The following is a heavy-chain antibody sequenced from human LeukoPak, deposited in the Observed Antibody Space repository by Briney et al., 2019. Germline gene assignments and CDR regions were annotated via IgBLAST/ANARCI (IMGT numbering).Heavy chain of an antibody. CDR1: GFTFSNYA. CDR2: ISGSGSST. D-gene: IGHD5-12*01. CDR3: AREGNSGYDYFDY. Sequence: GGSLRLSCAASGFTFSNYAMTWVRQAPGKGLEWVSGISGSGSSTYYADSVKGRFTISRDNAKNSLYLQMNSLRAEETAVYYCAREGNSGYDYFDYWGQGALVTVSS. V-gene: IGHV3-21*01. J-gene: IGHJ4*02.